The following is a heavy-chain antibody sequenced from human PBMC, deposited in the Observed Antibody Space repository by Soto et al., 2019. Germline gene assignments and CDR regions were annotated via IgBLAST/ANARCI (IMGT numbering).Heavy chain of an antibody. Sequence: SETLSLTCAVYGGSFSGYYWSWIRQPPGKGLEWIGEINHSGSTNYNPSLKSRVTISVDTSKNQFSLKLSSVTAADTAVYYCARGQATMVRGVIASIYYYYGMDVWGQGTTVTVSS. D-gene: IGHD3-10*01. CDR2: INHSGST. J-gene: IGHJ6*02. CDR1: GGSFSGYY. CDR3: ARGQATMVRGVIASIYYYYGMDV. V-gene: IGHV4-34*01.